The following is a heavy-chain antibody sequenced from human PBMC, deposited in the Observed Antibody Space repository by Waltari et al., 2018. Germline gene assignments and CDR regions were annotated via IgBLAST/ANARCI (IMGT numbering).Heavy chain of an antibody. CDR2: VEPEDGET. J-gene: IGHJ4*02. V-gene: IGHV1-69-2*01. D-gene: IGHD3-10*01. Sequence: EVQLVQSGAEVKKPGATVKISCKVSGYTFTDYYMHWVQQAPGKGLEWMGLVEPEDGETIYAEKVKGRVTRTADTSTDTAYMELSSLRSEDTAVYYCATGAMVRGPYRQAGYWGQGTLVNVSS. CDR3: ATGAMVRGPYRQAGY. CDR1: GYTFTDYY.